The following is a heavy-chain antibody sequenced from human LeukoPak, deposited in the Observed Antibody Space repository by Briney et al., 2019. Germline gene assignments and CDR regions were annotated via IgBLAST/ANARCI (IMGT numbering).Heavy chain of an antibody. Sequence: SETLSLTRTVSGGSISSGGYYWSWIRQHPGKGLEWIGYIYYSGSTYYNPSLKSRVTISVDTSKNQFSLKLSSVTAADTAVYYCARVPKSLGITIFGVAFDYWGQGTLVTVSS. J-gene: IGHJ4*02. D-gene: IGHD3-3*01. CDR1: GGSISSGGYY. CDR2: IYYSGST. V-gene: IGHV4-31*03. CDR3: ARVPKSLGITIFGVAFDY.